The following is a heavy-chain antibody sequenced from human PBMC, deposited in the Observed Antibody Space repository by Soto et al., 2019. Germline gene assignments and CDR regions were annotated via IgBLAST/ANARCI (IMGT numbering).Heavy chain of an antibody. V-gene: IGHV6-1*01. D-gene: IGHD5-12*01. CDR2: TYYKSKWFN. J-gene: IGHJ6*03. CDR3: ARGSWDDVSGHYYVDV. Sequence: QVQLQLSGPGLMKPSQTLSLTCAISGDSVSSNSAGWNWVRQTPSRGLEWLGRTYYKSKWFNNYAVSVKSRITINPDTSQNQFSLQLDSVTPEDTAVYYCARGSWDDVSGHYYVDVWGKGTTVTVSS. CDR1: GDSVSSNSAG.